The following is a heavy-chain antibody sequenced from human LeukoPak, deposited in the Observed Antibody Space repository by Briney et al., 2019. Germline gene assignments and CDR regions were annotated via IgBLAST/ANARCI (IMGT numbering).Heavy chain of an antibody. V-gene: IGHV3-74*01. CDR1: GFTFSNYW. CDR2: INTDGSTT. D-gene: IGHD5-24*01. CDR3: GRAVRDGYNWMIDH. J-gene: IGHJ5*02. Sequence: GDSLRLSCAASGFTFSNYWMHWVRQAPGKGLVWVSRINTDGSTTNYADSVKGRFTISRDNGKSTLYLQMNSLRAEDTAVYYCGRAVRDGYNWMIDHWGQGTLVTVSS.